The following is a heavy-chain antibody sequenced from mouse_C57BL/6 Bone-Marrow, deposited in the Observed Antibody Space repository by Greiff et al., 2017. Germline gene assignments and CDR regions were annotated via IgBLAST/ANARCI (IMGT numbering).Heavy chain of an antibody. D-gene: IGHD1-1*01. CDR3: ARWDYDVDYDAMDY. J-gene: IGHJ4*01. V-gene: IGHV1-81*01. CDR1: GYTFTSYG. Sequence: QVQLQQSGAELARPGASVKLSCKASGYTFTSYGISWVKQRTGQGLEWIGEIYPRSGNTYYKAKFKGKATLTADKSSSTAYMELRSLTSEDSAVYICARWDYDVDYDAMDYWGQGTSVTVSS. CDR2: IYPRSGNT.